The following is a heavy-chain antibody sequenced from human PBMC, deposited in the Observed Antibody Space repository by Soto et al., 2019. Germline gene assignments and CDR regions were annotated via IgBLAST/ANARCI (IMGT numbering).Heavy chain of an antibody. Sequence: SETLSLTCTVSGGSISSYYWSWIRQPPGKGLEWIGYIYYSGSTNYNPSLKSRVTISVDTSKNQFSLKLSSVTAADTAVYYCARFEYSSLPGFDYWGQGTLVTVSS. J-gene: IGHJ4*02. CDR1: GGSISSYY. V-gene: IGHV4-59*01. D-gene: IGHD6-6*01. CDR2: IYYSGST. CDR3: ARFEYSSLPGFDY.